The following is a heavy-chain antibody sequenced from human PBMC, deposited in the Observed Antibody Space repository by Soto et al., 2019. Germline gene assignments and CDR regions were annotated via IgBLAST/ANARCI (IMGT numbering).Heavy chain of an antibody. D-gene: IGHD5-18*01. CDR3: ARETISDRYSYGWYWFDP. CDR2: IYYSGST. V-gene: IGHV4-61*01. Sequence: KPSETLSLTCTVSGGSVSSGSYYWSWIRQPPGKGLEWIGYIYYSGSTNYNPSLKSRVTISVDTSKNQFSLKLSSVTAADTAVYYCARETISDRYSYGWYWFDPWGQGTLVTVSS. J-gene: IGHJ5*02. CDR1: GGSVSSGSYY.